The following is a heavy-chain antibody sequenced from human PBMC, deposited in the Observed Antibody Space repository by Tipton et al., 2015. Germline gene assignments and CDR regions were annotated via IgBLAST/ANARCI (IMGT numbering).Heavy chain of an antibody. J-gene: IGHJ6*02. Sequence: LRLSCAASGFTFSSYEMNWVRQAPGKGLEWVSYISSGGSTIYSADSVKGRFTISRHNAKNSLYLQMNSLRADDTAVYYCARGHYGLDVWGLGTTVTVSS. CDR3: ARGHYGLDV. CDR1: GFTFSSYE. V-gene: IGHV3-48*03. CDR2: ISSGGSTI.